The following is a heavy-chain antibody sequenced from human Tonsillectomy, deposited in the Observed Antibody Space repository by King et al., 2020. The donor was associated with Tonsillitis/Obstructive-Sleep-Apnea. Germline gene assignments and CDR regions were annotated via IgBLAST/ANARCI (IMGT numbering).Heavy chain of an antibody. J-gene: IGHJ6*03. CDR3: AQTSSSHYYYSMDV. CDR2: INWNGGSK. V-gene: IGHV3-20*01. CDR1: GFTFDDYG. Sequence: VQLVESGGGVVRPGGSLRLSCAASGFTFDDYGMSWVRQAPGKGLEWVSGINWNGGSKGYVDSVKGRFTISRDNAKNSLYLQMNSLRAEDTALYHCAQTSSSHYYYSMDVWGKGTPVTVSS. D-gene: IGHD6-6*01.